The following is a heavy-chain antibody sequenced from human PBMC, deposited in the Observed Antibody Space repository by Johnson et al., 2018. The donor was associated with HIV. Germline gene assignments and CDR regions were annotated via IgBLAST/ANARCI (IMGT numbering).Heavy chain of an antibody. CDR2: IWYDGTNK. J-gene: IGHJ3*02. D-gene: IGHD3-22*01. Sequence: QVQLVESGGGVVQPGRSLRLSCAASGFTFNTYGMHWVRQAPGKGLEWVAIIWYDGTNKYYADSVKGRFTISRDNSKNTVYLQMNSLRVEDTALYYCARDVGGGYYDFDMWGQGTMVTVSS. CDR1: GFTFNTYG. V-gene: IGHV3-33*01. CDR3: ARDVGGGYYDFDM.